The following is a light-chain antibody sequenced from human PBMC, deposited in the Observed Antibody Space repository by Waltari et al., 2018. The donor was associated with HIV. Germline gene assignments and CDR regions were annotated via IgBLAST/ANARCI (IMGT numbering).Light chain of an antibody. J-gene: IGLJ2*01. CDR3: KSFDSGLTAVV. V-gene: IGLV1-40*01. CDR1: SSNLGAGFD. CDR2: DNT. Sequence: QSVLTQPPSVSGAPGQRVSLSCTGSSSNLGAGFDAQWYQQLPGAPPRLLIYDNTNRPAGFPGRFSGSRSGTSASLAITGLQADDEADYYCKSFDSGLTAVVFGGGTKLTVL.